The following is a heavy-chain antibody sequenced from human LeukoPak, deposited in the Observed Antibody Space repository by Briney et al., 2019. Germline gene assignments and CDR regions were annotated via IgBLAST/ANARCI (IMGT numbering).Heavy chain of an antibody. D-gene: IGHD6-19*01. V-gene: IGHV3-23*01. CDR1: GFTFSTFA. CDR2: ISGNGGNT. J-gene: IGHJ6*02. Sequence: PGGSLRLSCAASGFTFSTFAMSWVRQAPGKGLEWVSGISGNGGNTYYADSVRGRFTISRDNSKNTLALQMSSLRADDTAMYYCVKDKSSSSNVALAAVVRPHNYYYYGMDVWGQGTTVIVSS. CDR3: VKDKSSSSNVALAAVVRPHNYYYYGMDV.